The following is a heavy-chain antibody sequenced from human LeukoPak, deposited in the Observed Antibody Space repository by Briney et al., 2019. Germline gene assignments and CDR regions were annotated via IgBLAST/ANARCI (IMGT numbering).Heavy chain of an antibody. Sequence: SVKVSCKASGGTFSSYAISWVRQAPGQGLEWMGGIIPIFGTANYAQKFQGRVTITADESTSTAYMELSSLRSEDTAVYYCARVKASSGICSGGSCYVMNYYYYYMDVWGKGTTVTVSS. CDR1: GGTFSSYA. CDR2: IIPIFGTA. J-gene: IGHJ6*03. V-gene: IGHV1-69*01. CDR3: ARVKASSGICSGGSCYVMNYYYYYMDV. D-gene: IGHD2-15*01.